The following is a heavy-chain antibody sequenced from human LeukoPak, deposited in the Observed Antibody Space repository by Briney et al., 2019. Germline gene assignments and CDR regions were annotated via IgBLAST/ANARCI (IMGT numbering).Heavy chain of an antibody. CDR2: IGTAGDP. V-gene: IGHV3-13*05. J-gene: IGHJ6*04. CDR1: GFTFSSYD. D-gene: IGHD3-9*01. CDR3: ARERPSYDILTGRDYYYGMDV. Sequence: PGGSLRLSCAASGFTFSSYDMHWVRQAAGKGLEWVSAIGTAGDPYYPGSVKGRFTISRENAKNSLYLQMNSLRAGDTAVYYCARERPSYDILTGRDYYYGMDVWGKGTTVTVFS.